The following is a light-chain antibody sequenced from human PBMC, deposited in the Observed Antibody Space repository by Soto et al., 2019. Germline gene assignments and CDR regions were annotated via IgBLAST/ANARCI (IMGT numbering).Light chain of an antibody. Sequence: QSALTQPASVSGSPGQSITISCTGTSSDIGAFTFVSWYQQHPGKVPKLMIFDVNRRPSGVSDRFSGSKSGNTASLTNSGLQAEGEGDYYCSSYTSSSTHVFGSGTKVTVL. J-gene: IGLJ1*01. CDR3: SSYTSSSTHV. CDR1: SSDIGAFTF. CDR2: DVN. V-gene: IGLV2-14*03.